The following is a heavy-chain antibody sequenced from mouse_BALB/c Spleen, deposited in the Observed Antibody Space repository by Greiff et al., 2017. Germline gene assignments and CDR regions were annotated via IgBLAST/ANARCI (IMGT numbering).Heavy chain of an antibody. Sequence: VQLQQSGPELVKPGASVKISCKASGYSFTGYYMHWVKQSHVKSLEWIGRINPYNGATSYNQNFKDKASLTVDKSSSTAYMELHSLTSEDSAVYYCARLGQFFDYWGQGTTLTVSS. J-gene: IGHJ2*01. CDR2: INPYNGAT. D-gene: IGHD4-1*01. CDR3: ARLGQFFDY. V-gene: IGHV1-31*01. CDR1: GYSFTGYY.